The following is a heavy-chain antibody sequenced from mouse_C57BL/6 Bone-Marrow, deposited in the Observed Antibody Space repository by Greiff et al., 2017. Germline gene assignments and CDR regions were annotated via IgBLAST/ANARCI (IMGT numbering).Heavy chain of an antibody. CDR3: ASENDGYYVTFLFAY. V-gene: IGHV1-53*01. D-gene: IGHD2-3*01. CDR1: GYTFTSYW. Sequence: QVQLQQPGTELVKPGASVTLSCKASGYTFTSYWMHWVKQRPGQGLEWIGNINPSNGGTNYNEKFKSKATLTVDKSSSTAYMQLSSLTSEDSAVYYCASENDGYYVTFLFAYWGQGTLVTVSA. J-gene: IGHJ3*01. CDR2: INPSNGGT.